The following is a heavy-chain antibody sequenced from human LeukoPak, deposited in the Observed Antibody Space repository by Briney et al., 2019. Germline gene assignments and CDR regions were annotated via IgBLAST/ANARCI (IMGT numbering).Heavy chain of an antibody. CDR1: GFTFSSYA. V-gene: IGHV3-48*04. J-gene: IGHJ4*02. CDR2: ISSSSSTI. Sequence: GSLRLSCAASGFTFSSYAMSWVRQAPGKGLEWVSYISSSSSTIYYADSVKGRFTISRDNAKNSLYLQMNSLRAEDTAVYYCARGRGSYYDYWGQGTLVTVSS. D-gene: IGHD1-26*01. CDR3: ARGRGSYYDY.